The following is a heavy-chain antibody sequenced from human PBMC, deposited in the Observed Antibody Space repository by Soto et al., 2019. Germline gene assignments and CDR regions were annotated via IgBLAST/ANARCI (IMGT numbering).Heavy chain of an antibody. J-gene: IGHJ4*02. CDR1: GGTFSSYA. CDR3: ARDGGVYDYSPFDY. CDR2: IIPIFGTA. Sequence: QVQLVQSGAEVKKPGSSVKVSCMASGGTFSSYAISWVRQAPGQGLEWMGGIIPIFGTANYAQKFQGRVTITADESTSTAYMELSSLRSEDTAVYYCARDGGVYDYSPFDYWGQGTLVTVSS. D-gene: IGHD4-4*01. V-gene: IGHV1-69*12.